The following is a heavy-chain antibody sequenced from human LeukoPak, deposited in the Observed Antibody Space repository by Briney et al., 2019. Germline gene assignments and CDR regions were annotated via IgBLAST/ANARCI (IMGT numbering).Heavy chain of an antibody. CDR2: ISYDGSNK. CDR1: GFTFSSYG. V-gene: IGHV3-30*18. Sequence: PGRSLRLSCAASGFTFSSYGMHWVRQAPGKGLEGVAVISYDGSNKYYADSVKGRFTISRDNSKNTLYLQMNSLRAEDTAVYYCAKDGRTYYYDSSGYFHDYWGQGTLVTVSS. J-gene: IGHJ4*02. D-gene: IGHD3-22*01. CDR3: AKDGRTYYYDSSGYFHDY.